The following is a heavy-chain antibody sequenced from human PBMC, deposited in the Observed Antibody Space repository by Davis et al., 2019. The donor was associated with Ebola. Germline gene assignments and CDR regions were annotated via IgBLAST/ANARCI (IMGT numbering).Heavy chain of an antibody. CDR2: LSGSGGST. CDR1: GFTFSSYA. CDR3: TTDGEYDFWSGSLRVY. V-gene: IGHV3-23*01. D-gene: IGHD3-3*01. J-gene: IGHJ4*02. Sequence: GESLKISCAASGFTFSSYAMSWVRQAPGKGLEWVSALSGSGGSTYYADSVKGRFTISRDNSKNTLYLQMNSLKTEDTDVYYCTTDGEYDFWSGSLRVYWGQGTLVTVSS.